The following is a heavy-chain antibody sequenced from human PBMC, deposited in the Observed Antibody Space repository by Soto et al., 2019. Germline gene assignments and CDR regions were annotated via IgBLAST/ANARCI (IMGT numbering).Heavy chain of an antibody. CDR2: INPNSGGT. V-gene: IGHV1-2*02. J-gene: IGHJ4*02. Sequence: ASVKVSCKASGYTFTGYYMHWVRQAPGQGLEWMGWINPNSGGTNYAQKCEGRVTMTRDTSISTAYMELSRLRSDDTAVYYCARDYDILTCHPYYFDYWGQGTLVTVSS. CDR3: ARDYDILTCHPYYFDY. D-gene: IGHD3-9*01. CDR1: GYTFTGYY.